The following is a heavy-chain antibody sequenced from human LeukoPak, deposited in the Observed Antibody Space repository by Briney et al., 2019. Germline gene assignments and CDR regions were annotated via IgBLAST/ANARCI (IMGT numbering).Heavy chain of an antibody. Sequence: PVKVSCKASGGTFSSYAISWVRQAPGQGLEWMGRIIPILGIANYAQKFQGRVTITADKSTSTAYMELSSLRSEDTAVYYCARGPRGYGGNSNWFDPWGQGTLVTVSS. V-gene: IGHV1-69*04. CDR2: IIPILGIA. CDR1: GGTFSSYA. D-gene: IGHD4-23*01. J-gene: IGHJ5*02. CDR3: ARGPRGYGGNSNWFDP.